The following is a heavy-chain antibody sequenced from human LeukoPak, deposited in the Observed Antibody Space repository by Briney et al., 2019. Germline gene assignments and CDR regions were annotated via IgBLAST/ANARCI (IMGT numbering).Heavy chain of an antibody. CDR1: GFTFSTYG. J-gene: IGHJ3*02. D-gene: IGHD3-16*02. CDR2: ISSSSSYI. Sequence: GGSLRLSCAASSGFTFSTYGMNWVRPAPGKGLEWVSSISSSSSYIYYADSVKGRFTISRDNAKNSLYLQMNSLRAEDTAVYYCAREMGELSLSRRFGAFDIWGQGTMVTVSS. CDR3: AREMGELSLSRRFGAFDI. V-gene: IGHV3-21*01.